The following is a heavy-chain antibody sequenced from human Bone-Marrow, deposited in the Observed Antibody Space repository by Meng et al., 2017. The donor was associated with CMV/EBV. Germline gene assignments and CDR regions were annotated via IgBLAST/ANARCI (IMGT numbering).Heavy chain of an antibody. V-gene: IGHV3-74*01. J-gene: IGHJ5*02. CDR1: VFPVSSYW. Sequence: VQLVGSCGGLFRPGGSLRLSRAASVFPVSSYWIHWVRQAPGKGLVWFSRINSDGSSTSYADSVKGRFTISRDNAKNTLYLQMNSLRAEDTAVYYCARENDDYRGNWFDPWGQGTLVTVSS. CDR3: ARENDDYRGNWFDP. D-gene: IGHD4-11*01. CDR2: INSDGSST.